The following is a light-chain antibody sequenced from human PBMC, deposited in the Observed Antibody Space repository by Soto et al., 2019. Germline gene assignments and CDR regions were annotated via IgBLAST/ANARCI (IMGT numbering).Light chain of an antibody. J-gene: IGKJ5*01. V-gene: IGKV1-5*01. CDR2: AAS. Sequence: DIQMTQSPSTLSAPVGDRVTITCRASQSISSWLAWYQQKPGKAPKRLIYAASSLQSGVPSRFSGSGSGTEFTLTISSLQPEDFATYYCLQHNSYPTFGQGTRLEIK. CDR1: QSISSW. CDR3: LQHNSYPT.